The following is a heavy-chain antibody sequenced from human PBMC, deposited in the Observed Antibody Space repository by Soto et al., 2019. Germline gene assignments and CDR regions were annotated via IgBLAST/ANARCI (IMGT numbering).Heavy chain of an antibody. J-gene: IGHJ4*02. CDR1: GIIFSAFA. CDR2: ITGSGGST. CDR3: AIASVTRIRGEPPAH. D-gene: IGHD3-10*01. V-gene: IGHV3-23*01. Sequence: GGSLRLSCTASGIIFSAFAMSWVRQAPGKGLEWVSGITGSGGSTSYADSVKGRFTIFRDNSKDTLYLQMHSLGVDDTAIYYCAIASVTRIRGEPPAHWGQGTLVTVSS.